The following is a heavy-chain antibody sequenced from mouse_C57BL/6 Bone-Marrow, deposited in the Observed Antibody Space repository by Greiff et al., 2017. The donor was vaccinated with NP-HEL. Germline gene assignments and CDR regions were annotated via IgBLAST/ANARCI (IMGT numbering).Heavy chain of an antibody. V-gene: IGHV1-55*01. CDR2: IYPGSGST. CDR3: ARWDYYGSSYWYFDG. Sequence: QVQLQQPGAELVKPGASVKMSCKASGYTFTSYWITWVKQRPGQGLEWIGDIYPGSGSTNYNEKFKSKATLTVDTSTSTAYMQLSSLTSEDSAVYDCARWDYYGSSYWYFDGWGTGTTVTVSS. J-gene: IGHJ1*03. CDR1: GYTFTSYW. D-gene: IGHD1-1*01.